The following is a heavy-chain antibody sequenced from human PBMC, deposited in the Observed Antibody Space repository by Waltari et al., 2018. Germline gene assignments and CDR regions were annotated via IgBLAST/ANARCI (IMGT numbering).Heavy chain of an antibody. D-gene: IGHD2-15*01. Sequence: QVQLQESGPGLVKPSETLSLTCTVSGGSISSYYWSWIRQPPGKGLEWIGYIYYSGSTNYSPSLKIRVTISVDTSKNQFSLKLSSVTAADTAVYYCARDRCSGGSCRPDDAFDIWGQGTMVTVSS. CDR2: IYYSGST. CDR3: ARDRCSGGSCRPDDAFDI. J-gene: IGHJ3*02. CDR1: GGSISSYY. V-gene: IGHV4-59*01.